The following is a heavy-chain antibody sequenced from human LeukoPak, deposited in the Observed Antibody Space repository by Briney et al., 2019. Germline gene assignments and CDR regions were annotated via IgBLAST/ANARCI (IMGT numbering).Heavy chain of an antibody. J-gene: IGHJ4*02. CDR2: INQDAREI. V-gene: IGHV3-7*01. Sequence: GGSLRLSCAAAGFTFSRYWMNWYRQAPGKGLEWVGNINQDAREINYVDSVRGRFTISRDNAKNSLHLQMNSLRSEDTAVYYCATDRDNSDWQKRFDSWGQGTLVTVSS. D-gene: IGHD2-21*02. CDR3: ATDRDNSDWQKRFDS. CDR1: GFTFSRYW.